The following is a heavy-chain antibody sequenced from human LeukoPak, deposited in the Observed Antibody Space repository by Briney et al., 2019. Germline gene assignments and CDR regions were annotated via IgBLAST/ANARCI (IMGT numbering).Heavy chain of an antibody. V-gene: IGHV3-30*02. J-gene: IGHJ4*02. Sequence: PGGSLRLSCAASGFTFSSYGMHWVRQAPGKGLEWVAFIRYDGSNKYYADSVKGRFTISRDNSKNTLYLQMNSLRAEDTAVYYCAKDLYYYDSSGPGGGFDYWGQGTLVTVSS. CDR2: IRYDGSNK. D-gene: IGHD3-22*01. CDR3: AKDLYYYDSSGPGGGFDY. CDR1: GFTFSSYG.